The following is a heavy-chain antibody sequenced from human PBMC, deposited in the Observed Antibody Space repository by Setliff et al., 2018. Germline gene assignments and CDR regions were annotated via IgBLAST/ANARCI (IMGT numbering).Heavy chain of an antibody. V-gene: IGHV1-69*05. J-gene: IGHJ6*03. Sequence: SVKVSCRASGGTFRSYGISWVRQAPGQGLEWMGGTIPSFGSTNYAQKFQDRVTIITDESTSTAYMELSSLRTEDTAVYYCAREGVDTRSSTDYRYYMDVWGKGTTVTVSS. CDR1: GGTFRSYG. CDR2: TIPSFGST. D-gene: IGHD5-18*01. CDR3: AREGVDTRSSTDYRYYMDV.